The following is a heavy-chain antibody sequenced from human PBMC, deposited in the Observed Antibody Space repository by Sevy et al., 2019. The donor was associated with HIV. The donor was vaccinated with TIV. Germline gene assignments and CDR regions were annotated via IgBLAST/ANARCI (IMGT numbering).Heavy chain of an antibody. CDR3: ARGPMIVVVNDAFDI. J-gene: IGHJ3*02. D-gene: IGHD3-22*01. CDR1: GYTFTGYY. V-gene: IGHV1-2*02. CDR2: INPNSGGT. Sequence: ASVKVSCKASGYTFTGYYMHWVRQAPGQGLEWMGWINPNSGGTNYAQKFQGRVTMTRDTSISTAYMELSRLRSDDTAVHYCARGPMIVVVNDAFDIWGQGTMVTVSS.